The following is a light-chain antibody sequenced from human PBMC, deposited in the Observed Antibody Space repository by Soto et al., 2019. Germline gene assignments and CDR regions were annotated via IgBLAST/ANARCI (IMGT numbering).Light chain of an antibody. J-gene: IGKJ4*01. CDR2: AAS. Sequence: DIQLTQSPSSVSASVGDRVTITCRASQGVSTWLAWYQQKPGKAPKLLIYAASGLQSGVPSRFGGSGSGTDFTLTISSLDPEDVATYFCQQANSFPLTFGGGTRVEIK. CDR3: QQANSFPLT. CDR1: QGVSTW. V-gene: IGKV1D-12*01.